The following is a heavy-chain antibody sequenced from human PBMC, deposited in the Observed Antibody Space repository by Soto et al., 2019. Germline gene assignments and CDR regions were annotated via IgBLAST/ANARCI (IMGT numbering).Heavy chain of an antibody. D-gene: IGHD3-3*01. CDR2: MNQDGSER. CDR3: AREEYDYWNDYKRYFDF. V-gene: IGHV3-7*01. CDR1: GFTLTSYW. Sequence: GGSRRLSCAASGFTLTSYWMSWVRQAPGKGLEWVANMNQDGSERYYVDSVKGRFTISRDNAKNSLYLQTNSLRPEDTAVYYCAREEYDYWNDYKRYFDFWGQGALVTVSS. J-gene: IGHJ4*02.